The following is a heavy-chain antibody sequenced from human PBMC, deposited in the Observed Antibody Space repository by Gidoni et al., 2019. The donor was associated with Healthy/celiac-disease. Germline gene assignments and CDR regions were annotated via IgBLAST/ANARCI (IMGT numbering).Heavy chain of an antibody. CDR2: IYPGDSDT. J-gene: IGHJ4*02. CDR3: ASVSGSNPPTH. V-gene: IGHV5-51*01. Sequence: EVQLVQSGAAVKTPGESLKTSWRGSGYSFTSCWIGRVRQMPGKGLVWMGIIYPGDSDTRYSRSFQGQFTISADKSISTAYLQWSSLKASDTAMYYCASVSGSNPPTHWGQGTLVTVSS. CDR1: GYSFTSCW. D-gene: IGHD3-10*01.